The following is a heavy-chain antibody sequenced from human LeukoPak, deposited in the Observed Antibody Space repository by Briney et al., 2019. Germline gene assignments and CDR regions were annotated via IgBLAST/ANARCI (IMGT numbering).Heavy chain of an antibody. V-gene: IGHV3-21*01. Sequence: GGSLRLSCAASGFTFSSCSMNWVRQAPGKGLEWVSSISSSSYIYYADSVKGRFTISRDNAKNSLYLQMNSLRAEDTAVYYCARDLRPVRYFDWLLPYFDYWGQGTLVTVSS. CDR2: ISSSSYI. CDR1: GFTFSSCS. J-gene: IGHJ4*02. CDR3: ARDLRPVRYFDWLLPYFDY. D-gene: IGHD3-9*01.